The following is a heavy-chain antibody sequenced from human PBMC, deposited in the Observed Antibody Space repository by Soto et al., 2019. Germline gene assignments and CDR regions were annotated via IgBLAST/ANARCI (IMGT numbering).Heavy chain of an antibody. CDR2: IYYSGST. Sequence: PSETLSLTCTVSGVSISSSSYYWGWMGQPPGKGLEWIGSIYYSGSTYYNPSLKSRVTISVDTSKNQFSLKLSSVTAADTAVYYCARVRQGCSSNSCYFDPWCQGTLVTVSS. CDR1: GVSISSSSYY. CDR3: ARVRQGCSSNSCYFDP. D-gene: IGHD2-2*01. V-gene: IGHV4-39*01. J-gene: IGHJ5*02.